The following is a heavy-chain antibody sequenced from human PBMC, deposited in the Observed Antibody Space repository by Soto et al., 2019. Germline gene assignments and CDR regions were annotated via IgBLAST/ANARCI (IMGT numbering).Heavy chain of an antibody. CDR3: ARVRVWWELREGAFDI. J-gene: IGHJ3*02. CDR2: INAGNGNT. Sequence: ASVKVSCKASGYTFTSYAMHWVRQARGQRLEWMGWINAGNGNTKYSQKFQGRVTITRDTSASTAYMELSSLRSEDTAVYYCARVRVWWELREGAFDIWGQGTMVTVSS. D-gene: IGHD1-26*01. CDR1: GYTFTSYA. V-gene: IGHV1-3*01.